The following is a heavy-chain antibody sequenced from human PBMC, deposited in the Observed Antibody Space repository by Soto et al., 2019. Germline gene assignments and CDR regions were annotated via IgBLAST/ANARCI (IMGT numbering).Heavy chain of an antibody. CDR3: ARGHYYGSGSYHNWFDP. D-gene: IGHD3-10*01. J-gene: IGHJ5*02. Sequence: PSETLSLTCTVSGGSISSYYWSWIRQPPGKGLEWIGYIYYSGSTNYNPSLKSRVTISVDTSKNQFSLKLSSVTAADTAVYYCARGHYYGSGSYHNWFDPWGQGTLVTVSS. CDR2: IYYSGST. CDR1: GGSISSYY. V-gene: IGHV4-59*01.